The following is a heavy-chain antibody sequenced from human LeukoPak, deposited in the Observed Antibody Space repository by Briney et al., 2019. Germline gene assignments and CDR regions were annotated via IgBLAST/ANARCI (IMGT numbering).Heavy chain of an antibody. V-gene: IGHV3-7*01. Sequence: GGSLRLSCAASGFTFSSYSMSWVRQAPGKGLEWVANINQDGSEKYYVDSVKGRFTISRDNAKNSLYLQMNSLRAEDTAVYYCARDGYSFGHDFDYWGQGTLVTVSS. D-gene: IGHD5-18*01. CDR3: ARDGYSFGHDFDY. CDR2: INQDGSEK. J-gene: IGHJ4*02. CDR1: GFTFSSYS.